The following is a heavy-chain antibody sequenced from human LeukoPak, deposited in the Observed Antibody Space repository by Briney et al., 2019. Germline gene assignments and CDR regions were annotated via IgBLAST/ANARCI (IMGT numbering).Heavy chain of an antibody. CDR3: AKDVGSSWYYYYGIDV. V-gene: IGHV3-23*01. J-gene: IGHJ6*02. CDR2: ISGSGGST. Sequence: GGSLRLSCAASGFTFSSYAMSWVRQAPGKGLEWVSAISGSGGSTYYTDSVKGRFTISRDNSKNTLYLQMNSLRAEDTAVYYCAKDVGSSWYYYYGIDVWGQGTTVTVSS. D-gene: IGHD6-13*01. CDR1: GFTFSSYA.